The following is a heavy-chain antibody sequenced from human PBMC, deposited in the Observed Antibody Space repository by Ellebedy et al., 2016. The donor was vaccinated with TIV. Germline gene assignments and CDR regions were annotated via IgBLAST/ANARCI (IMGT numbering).Heavy chain of an antibody. CDR1: GFTFSSYS. J-gene: IGHJ1*01. Sequence: GESLKISXAASGFTFSSYSMNWVRQAPGKGLEWVSYISSSSSTIYYADSVKGRFTISRDNAKNSLYLQMNSLRDEDTAVYYCARDSVAATNYAEYFQHWGQGTLVTVSS. D-gene: IGHD2-15*01. CDR2: ISSSSSTI. V-gene: IGHV3-48*02. CDR3: ARDSVAATNYAEYFQH.